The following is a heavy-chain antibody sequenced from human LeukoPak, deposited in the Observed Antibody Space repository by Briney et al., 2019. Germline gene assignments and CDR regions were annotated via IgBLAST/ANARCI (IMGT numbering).Heavy chain of an antibody. CDR3: ARGSFPYYYYYMDV. Sequence: GASVKVSCKASGYTFTSYDINWVRQATGQGLEWMGWMNPNSGNTGYAQKFQGRVTITRNTSISTAYMELSSLRSEDTAVYYCARGSFPYYYYYMDVWGKGTTVTVSS. D-gene: IGHD2/OR15-2a*01. J-gene: IGHJ6*03. CDR1: GYTFTSYD. V-gene: IGHV1-8*03. CDR2: MNPNSGNT.